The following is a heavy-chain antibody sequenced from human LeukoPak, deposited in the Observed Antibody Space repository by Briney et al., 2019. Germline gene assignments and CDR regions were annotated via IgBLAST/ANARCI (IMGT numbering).Heavy chain of an antibody. CDR1: GGSFSGYY. CDR2: IYYSGST. V-gene: IGHV4-59*01. J-gene: IGHJ4*02. CDR3: AGATSYYFDY. D-gene: IGHD5-12*01. Sequence: SETLSLTCAVYGGSFSGYYWSWIRQPPGKGLEWIGYIYYSGSTNYNPSLKSRVTISVDTSKNQFSLKLSSVTAADTAVYYCAGATSYYFDYWGQGTLVTVSS.